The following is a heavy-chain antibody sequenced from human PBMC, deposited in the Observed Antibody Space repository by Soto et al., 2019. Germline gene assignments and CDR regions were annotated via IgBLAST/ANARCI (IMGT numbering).Heavy chain of an antibody. CDR2: MQPSTGRT. Sequence: QVQLVQSGAEVREPGASVKVSCKASGYSFTSLDINWVRQTAGQGLEWMGWMQPSTGRTGYAQKVQGKGNKTRDTSINTAYMELTTLTSDDTAFYYCARGVSAGVDYWGQGTLVTVSS. CDR1: GYSFTSLD. D-gene: IGHD1-26*01. V-gene: IGHV1-8*01. CDR3: ARGVSAGVDY. J-gene: IGHJ4*02.